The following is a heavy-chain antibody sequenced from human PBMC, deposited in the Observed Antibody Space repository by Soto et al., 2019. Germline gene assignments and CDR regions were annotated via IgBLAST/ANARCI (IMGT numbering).Heavy chain of an antibody. CDR1: GGSISSSNW. D-gene: IGHD6-19*01. V-gene: IGHV4-4*03. CDR2: IYHSGST. CDR3: ARFLAVAGTGDY. J-gene: IGHJ4*02. Sequence: LRRTPSLTCAVYGGSISSSNWGGWVRQPPGKGLEWIGEIYHSGSTNYNPSLKSRVTISVDKSKNQFSLKLSSVTAADTAVYYCARFLAVAGTGDYWGQGTLVTVSS.